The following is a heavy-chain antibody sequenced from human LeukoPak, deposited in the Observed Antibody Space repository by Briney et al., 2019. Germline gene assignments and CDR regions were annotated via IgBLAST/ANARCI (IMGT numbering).Heavy chain of an antibody. V-gene: IGHV1-69*13. Sequence: SVKVSCKASGYTFTSYGISWVRQAPGQGLEWMGGIIPIFGTANYAQKFQGRVTITADESTSTAYMELSSLRSEDTAVYYCAREYSSSSGTWFDPWGQGTLVTVSS. CDR3: AREYSSSSGTWFDP. J-gene: IGHJ5*02. D-gene: IGHD6-6*01. CDR1: GYTFTSYG. CDR2: IIPIFGTA.